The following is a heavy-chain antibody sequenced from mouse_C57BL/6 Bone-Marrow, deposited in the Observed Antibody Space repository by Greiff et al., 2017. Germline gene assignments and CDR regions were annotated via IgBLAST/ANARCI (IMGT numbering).Heavy chain of an antibody. CDR2: IDPENGDT. V-gene: IGHV14-4*01. CDR1: GFNIKDDY. D-gene: IGHD2-4*01. J-gene: IGHJ2*01. Sequence: VQLQQSGAELVRPGASVKLSCTASGFNIKDDYMHWVKQRPEQGLEWIGWIDPENGDTEYASKFQGKATITADTSSNTAYLQLSSLTSEYTAVYYFTMDYDYEFDYWGQGTTLTVSS. CDR3: TMDYDYEFDY.